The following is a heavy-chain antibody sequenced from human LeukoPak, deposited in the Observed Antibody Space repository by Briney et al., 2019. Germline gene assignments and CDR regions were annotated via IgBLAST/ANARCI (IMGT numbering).Heavy chain of an antibody. Sequence: GGSLRLSCAASAFSFENYWMSWVRQAPEKGLEWVAHMSQDGSEKYYVDSVKGRFTISRDNAKKSLDLQINRLRAEDTAVYYCATIEYFKFDYWGQGTLITVSS. V-gene: IGHV3-7*02. CDR1: AFSFENYW. J-gene: IGHJ4*02. CDR2: MSQDGSEK. CDR3: ATIEYFKFDY. D-gene: IGHD2/OR15-2a*01.